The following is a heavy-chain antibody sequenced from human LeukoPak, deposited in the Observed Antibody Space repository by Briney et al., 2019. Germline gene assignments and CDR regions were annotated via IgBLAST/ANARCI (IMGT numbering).Heavy chain of an antibody. CDR1: GFTFSSYG. CDR2: ISGSGGST. J-gene: IGHJ4*02. CDR3: AKDGSLRYFDWLGYFDY. Sequence: GGTLRLFCAPSGFTFSSYGMSWVHQAAGKGLEWVSAISGSGGSTYYADSVKGRLTISKDNSKHTLYLQMNSLRAEDTAVYYCAKDGSLRYFDWLGYFDYWGQGTLVTVSS. V-gene: IGHV3-23*01. D-gene: IGHD3-9*01.